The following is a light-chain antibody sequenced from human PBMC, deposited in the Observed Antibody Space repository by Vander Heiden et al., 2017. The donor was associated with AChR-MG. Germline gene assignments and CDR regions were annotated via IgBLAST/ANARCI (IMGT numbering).Light chain of an antibody. CDR3: QQYVTSPYF. CDR2: GAS. Sequence: DIVLTQSPGTLSLSPGERATLSCRASQSVSYSYLAWYQQKPDQAPRLLIYGASNRAPGIPDRFSGSGSGTDFTLTISRLEPDDFAVYYCQQYVTSPYFVGGGTRVEIK. J-gene: IGKJ4*01. V-gene: IGKV3-20*01. CDR1: QSVSYSY.